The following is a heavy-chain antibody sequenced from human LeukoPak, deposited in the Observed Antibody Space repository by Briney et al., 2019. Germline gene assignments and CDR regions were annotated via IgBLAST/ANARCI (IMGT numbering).Heavy chain of an antibody. CDR1: GYTFTSYG. CDR3: AREYCSSTSCYFDY. J-gene: IGHJ4*02. Sequence: ASVKVSCKASGYTFTSYGIGWVRQAPGQGLEWMGWISAYNGNTNYAQKLQGRVTMTTDTSTSTAYMERRSLRSDDTAVYYCAREYCSSTSCYFDYWGQGTLVTVSS. CDR2: ISAYNGNT. V-gene: IGHV1-18*01. D-gene: IGHD2-2*01.